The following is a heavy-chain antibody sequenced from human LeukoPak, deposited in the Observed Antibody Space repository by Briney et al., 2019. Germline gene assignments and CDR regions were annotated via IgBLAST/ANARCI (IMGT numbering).Heavy chain of an antibody. V-gene: IGHV4-39*07. CDR2: IYYSGST. CDR1: GGSISNSSYY. J-gene: IGHJ4*02. CDR3: ARAAAEYNILTGYHSYYFDY. D-gene: IGHD3-9*01. Sequence: SETLSLTCTVSGGSISNSSYYWGWIRRPPGKGLEWLGSIYYSGSTYYNPSLKSRVTISVDTSKNHFSLKVSSVTAADTAVYYCARAAAEYNILTGYHSYYFDYWGQGTLVTVSS.